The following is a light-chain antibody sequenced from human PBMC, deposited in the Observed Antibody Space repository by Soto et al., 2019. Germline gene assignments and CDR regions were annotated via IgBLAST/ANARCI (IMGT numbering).Light chain of an antibody. Sequence: EIVMTQSPATLSVSPWEGATLSWRASQSVSSYLAWYQQKPGQAPSPLIYGASTRATGIPARFSGSGSGTEFTLPISSLQSEDFAVYYCQQYNNWPRTFGQGTKVDI. J-gene: IGKJ1*01. CDR2: GAS. CDR3: QQYNNWPRT. CDR1: QSVSSY. V-gene: IGKV3-15*01.